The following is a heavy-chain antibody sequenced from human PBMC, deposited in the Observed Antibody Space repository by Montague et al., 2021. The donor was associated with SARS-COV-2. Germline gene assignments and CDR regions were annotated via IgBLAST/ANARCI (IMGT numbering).Heavy chain of an antibody. CDR1: GGSISSSSYY. D-gene: IGHD1-26*01. CDR3: AEGEWELPNY. CDR2: IYHSGST. J-gene: IGHJ4*02. V-gene: IGHV4-39*07. Sequence: SETLSLTCTVSGGSISSSSYYWGWIRQPPGKGLEWIGSIYHSGSTYYNPSLKSRVTISVDTSKNQFSLKLSSVTAADTAVYYCAEGEWELPNYWGQGTLVTVSS.